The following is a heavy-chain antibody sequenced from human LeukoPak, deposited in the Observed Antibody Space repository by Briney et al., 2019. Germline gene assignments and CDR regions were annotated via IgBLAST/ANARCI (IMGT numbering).Heavy chain of an antibody. D-gene: IGHD5-12*01. CDR3: ARDRRRDGYDR. CDR1: GGTFSSYA. Sequence: SVKVSCKASGGTFSSYAISWVRQAPGQGLEWMGGIIPIFGTANYAQKLQGRVTMTTDTSTSTAYMELRSLRSDDTAVYYCARDRRRDGYDRWGQGTLVTVSS. CDR2: IIPIFGTA. J-gene: IGHJ4*02. V-gene: IGHV1-69*05.